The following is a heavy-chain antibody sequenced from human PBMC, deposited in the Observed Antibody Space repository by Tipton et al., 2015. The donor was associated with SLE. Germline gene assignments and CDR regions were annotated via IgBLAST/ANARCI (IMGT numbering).Heavy chain of an antibody. V-gene: IGHV4-39*07. J-gene: IGHJ4*02. D-gene: IGHD1-20*01. CDR3: ATALNWNQRFDD. CDR1: GGSISSSSYY. Sequence: TLSLTCTVSGGSISSSSYYWGWVRQPPGKGLEWFGSIYFSGTTYYNPSLGSRVTMSVDKSKNQFSLNLTSVTAADTAMYYCATALNWNQRFDDWGQGILVTVSS. CDR2: IYFSGTT.